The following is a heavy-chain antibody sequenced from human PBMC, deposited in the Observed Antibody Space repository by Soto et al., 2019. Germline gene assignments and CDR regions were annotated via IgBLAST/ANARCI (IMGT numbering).Heavy chain of an antibody. V-gene: IGHV3-66*01. CDR3: ARALIDPAGWFDP. CDR1: GFTVSSNY. Sequence: SLRLSCAASGFTVSSNYMSWVRQAPGKGLEWVSVIYSGGSTYYADSVKGRFTISRDNSKNTLYLQMNSLRAEDTAVYYCARALIDPAGWFDPWGQGTLVTVSS. CDR2: IYSGGST. J-gene: IGHJ5*02.